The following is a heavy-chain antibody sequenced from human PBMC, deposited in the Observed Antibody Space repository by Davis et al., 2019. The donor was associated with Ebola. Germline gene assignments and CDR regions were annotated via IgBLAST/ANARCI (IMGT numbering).Heavy chain of an antibody. CDR3: ARGRIAARPVARLGWFDP. J-gene: IGHJ5*02. CDR2: INPSGGST. D-gene: IGHD6-6*01. Sequence: ASVTVSCKASGYTFTSYYMHWVRQAPGQGLEWMGIINPSGGSTSYAQKFQGRVTMTRDTSTSTVYMELSSLRSEDTAVYYCARGRIAARPVARLGWFDPWGQGTLVTVSS. CDR1: GYTFTSYY. V-gene: IGHV1-46*01.